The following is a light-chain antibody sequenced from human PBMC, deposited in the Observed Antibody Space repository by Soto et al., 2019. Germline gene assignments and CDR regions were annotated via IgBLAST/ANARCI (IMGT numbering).Light chain of an antibody. Sequence: QSVLTQPASVSGSPGQSITISCTGTSSDFGAYNSVSWYQHHPGKAPKLMIYEVSNRPSGVSNRFSGSKSGNTASLTISGLQPEDEADYYCSSYTSSSTLLFGGGTKVTVL. V-gene: IGLV2-14*01. CDR2: EVS. CDR3: SSYTSSSTLL. CDR1: SSDFGAYNS. J-gene: IGLJ2*01.